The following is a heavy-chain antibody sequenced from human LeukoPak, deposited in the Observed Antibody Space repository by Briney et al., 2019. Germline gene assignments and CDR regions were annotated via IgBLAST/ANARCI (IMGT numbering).Heavy chain of an antibody. V-gene: IGHV4-4*07. J-gene: IGHJ4*02. Sequence: PSETLSLTFSVSGGSVNNHCWSWVRQPAGEGLEWIGRIYTSGSTNYNPSLRSRVTISVDMSKNQFSLKLSSVTAADTAVYYCASDDPARISAPLGYWGQGILVTVSS. CDR2: IYTSGST. D-gene: IGHD1-26*01. CDR3: ASDDPARISAPLGY. CDR1: GGSVNNHC.